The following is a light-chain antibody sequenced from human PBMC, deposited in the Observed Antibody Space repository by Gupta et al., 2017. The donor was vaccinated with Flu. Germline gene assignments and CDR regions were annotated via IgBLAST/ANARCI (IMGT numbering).Light chain of an antibody. V-gene: IGLV2-14*01. CDR3: RSYKSSRTPCV. CDR2: EVS. CDR1: SSDVGGYNY. J-gene: IGLJ1*01. Sequence: QSALAQPASVSGSPGQSITISCTGISSDVGGYNYVSWYQQHPGKAPKLMIYEVSNRPAGVSNRFSGSKSGNTASLVIYGLQSEDEGDYYCRSYKSSRTPCVFGSGTKVTVL.